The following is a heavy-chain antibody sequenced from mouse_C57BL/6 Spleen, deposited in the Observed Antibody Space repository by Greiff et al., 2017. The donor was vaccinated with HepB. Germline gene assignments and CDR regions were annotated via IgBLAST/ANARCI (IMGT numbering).Heavy chain of an antibody. CDR3: VYDYDDGGVAY. D-gene: IGHD2-4*01. Sequence: VKLQQSGAELARPGASVKLSCKASGYTFTSYGISWVKQRTGQGLEWIGEIYPRSGNTYYNEKFKGKATLTADKSSSTAYMELRSLTSEDSAVYFCVYDYDDGGVAYWGQGTLVTVSA. V-gene: IGHV1-81*01. J-gene: IGHJ3*01. CDR2: IYPRSGNT. CDR1: GYTFTSYG.